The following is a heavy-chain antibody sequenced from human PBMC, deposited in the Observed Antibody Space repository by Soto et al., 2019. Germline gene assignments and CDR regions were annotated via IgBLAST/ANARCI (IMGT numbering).Heavy chain of an antibody. D-gene: IGHD3-10*01. Sequence: PGESLKISCKGSGYSFTNYWISWVRQMPGKGLEWMGTIDLSDSYTNYSPSFQGLVTISVDKSIKTAYLQWSSLKASDTAMYYCARGIDYYGSGNYHTYFDYWGQGTLVTVSS. J-gene: IGHJ4*02. CDR2: IDLSDSYT. CDR3: ARGIDYYGSGNYHTYFDY. CDR1: GYSFTNYW. V-gene: IGHV5-10-1*01.